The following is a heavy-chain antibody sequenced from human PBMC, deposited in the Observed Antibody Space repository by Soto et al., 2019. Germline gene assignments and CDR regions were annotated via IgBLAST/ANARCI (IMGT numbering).Heavy chain of an antibody. V-gene: IGHV2-5*02. CDR2: LYWDDDK. CDR3: ANHLEATNFDY. Sequence: QITLKEAGPTLVQPTQPLTLTCRFSGFSLSTSGAGVPWIRQPPGKALERLALLYWDDDKGYSPSLNSRLTITKDPSKKHVVLTMTNMDPVYTATYYCANHLEATNFDYWGQGSLVTVSS. D-gene: IGHD5-12*01. J-gene: IGHJ4*02. CDR1: GFSLSTSGAG.